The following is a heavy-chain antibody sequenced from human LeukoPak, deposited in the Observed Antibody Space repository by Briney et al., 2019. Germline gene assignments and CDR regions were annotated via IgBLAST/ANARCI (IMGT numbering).Heavy chain of an antibody. V-gene: IGHV3-23*01. D-gene: IGHD3-9*01. Sequence: PGGSLRLSCAASGFTFSSYAMSWVRQAPGKGLEWVSAISGSGGSTYYADSAKGRFTISRDNSKNTLYLQMNSLRAEDTAVYYCATAYDILTGPFDYWGQGTLVTVSS. CDR3: ATAYDILTGPFDY. CDR1: GFTFSSYA. J-gene: IGHJ4*02. CDR2: ISGSGGST.